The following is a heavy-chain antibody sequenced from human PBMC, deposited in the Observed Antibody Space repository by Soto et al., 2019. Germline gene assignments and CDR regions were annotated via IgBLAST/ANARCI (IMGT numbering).Heavy chain of an antibody. CDR2: ISPLKGRT. CDR3: AMDYGDRPEYFKH. D-gene: IGHD4-17*01. Sequence: QVQLVQSGPDLKRPGASMKVSCKASGYTFTSYGISWVRQAPGQGLEWMAWISPLKGRTQYSQKAQGRVTLSTDTSSNTAYMEMKTLRVDDTDVYYCAMDYGDRPEYFKHWGQGTLVTVS. J-gene: IGHJ1*01. CDR1: GYTFTSYG. V-gene: IGHV1-18*04.